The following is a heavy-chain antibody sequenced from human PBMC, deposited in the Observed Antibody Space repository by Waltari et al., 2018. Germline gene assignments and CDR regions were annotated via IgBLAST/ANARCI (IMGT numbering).Heavy chain of an antibody. V-gene: IGHV3-30*02. D-gene: IGHD3-10*01. CDR2: IRSDGSTK. J-gene: IGHJ4*02. CDR3: AKVGHSGSYFDY. Sequence: QVQLVESGGGVVQPGGSLRLSCGASGFTFSLYGMHWVRQAPGKGLEWVAFIRSDGSTKYYADSVKGRFTISRDNSNDTLYLQMNSLRGDDTAIYGCAKVGHSGSYFDYWGQGTLVTVSS. CDR1: GFTFSLYG.